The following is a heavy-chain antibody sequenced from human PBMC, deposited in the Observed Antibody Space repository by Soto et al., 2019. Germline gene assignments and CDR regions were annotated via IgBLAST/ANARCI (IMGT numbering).Heavy chain of an antibody. CDR2: INYSGST. J-gene: IGHJ5*02. Sequence: SETLSLTCTVSGGSISSYYWSWIRQPPGKGLEWIGYINYSGSTNYNPSLKSRVTISVDTSKNQFSLKLSSVTAADTAVYYCARGHSSGWSWFDPWGQGTLVTVSS. V-gene: IGHV4-59*12. CDR3: ARGHSSGWSWFDP. CDR1: GGSISSYY. D-gene: IGHD6-19*01.